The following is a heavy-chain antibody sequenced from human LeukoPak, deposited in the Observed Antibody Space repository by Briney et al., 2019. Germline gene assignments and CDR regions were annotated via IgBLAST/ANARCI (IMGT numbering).Heavy chain of an antibody. CDR2: IKNDASEK. Sequence: PGGSLRLSCAASGFTFSTYWMSWVRQSPGKGLEWVASIKNDASEKYYGDSVKGRFTISRDNTKNSLFLQMNSLRAEDTAVYYCARDGVYFGGDFWGQGTQVTVSS. CDR1: GFTFSTYW. CDR3: ARDGVYFGGDF. D-gene: IGHD4-23*01. J-gene: IGHJ4*02. V-gene: IGHV3-7*05.